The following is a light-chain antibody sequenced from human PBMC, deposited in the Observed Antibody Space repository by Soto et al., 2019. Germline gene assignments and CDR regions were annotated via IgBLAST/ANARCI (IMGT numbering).Light chain of an antibody. V-gene: IGKV1D-12*01. CDR2: AAS. J-gene: IGKJ5*01. CDR3: QQTDTLPST. CDR1: QVMSSW. Sequence: DIQMTQSPSSVSAAVEERVTITCRASQVMSSWLAWYQQKPGKAPKLLIFAASTLQSGVPSRFSGSGSRTDFTLTITSLQPEDIGTYYCQQTDTLPSTFGQGTRLEIK.